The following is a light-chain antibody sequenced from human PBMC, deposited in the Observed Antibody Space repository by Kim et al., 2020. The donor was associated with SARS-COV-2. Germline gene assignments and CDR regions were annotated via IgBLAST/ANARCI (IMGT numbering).Light chain of an antibody. CDR1: KVGDKD. V-gene: IGLV3-1*01. CDR3: QAWDSSTVV. J-gene: IGLJ2*01. CDR2: QDS. Sequence: MSTGQQASITSSGEKVGDKDACWYQQKPGQSPVLVIYQDSKRPSGIPERFSGCNSGNTASLTISGTQAMDEADYYCQAWDSSTVVFGGGTQLTVL.